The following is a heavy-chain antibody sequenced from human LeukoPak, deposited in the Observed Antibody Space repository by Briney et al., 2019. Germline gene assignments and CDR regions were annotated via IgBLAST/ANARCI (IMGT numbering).Heavy chain of an antibody. J-gene: IGHJ4*02. CDR1: GFTFSSYA. Sequence: GSLRLSCAASGFTFSSYAMHWVRQAPGKGLEWVAVISYDGSNKYYADSVKGRFTVSRDNSKNTLYLQMNSLRAEDTAVYYCARDQLVMVRGLNLDYWGQGTLVTVSS. D-gene: IGHD3-10*01. CDR3: ARDQLVMVRGLNLDY. CDR2: ISYDGSNK. V-gene: IGHV3-30-3*01.